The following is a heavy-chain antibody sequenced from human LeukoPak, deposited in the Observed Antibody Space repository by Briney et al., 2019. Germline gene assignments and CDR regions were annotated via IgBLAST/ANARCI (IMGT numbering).Heavy chain of an antibody. J-gene: IGHJ4*02. CDR2: ISGSGGST. D-gene: IGHD6-13*01. V-gene: IGHV3-23*01. CDR3: ARDTLIVGSSCVDY. Sequence: PGGSLRLSCAASGFTFSSYAMSWVRQAPGKGLEWVSAISGSGGSTYYADSVKGRFTISRDNSKNTLYLQMNSLRAEDTAVYYCARDTLIVGSSCVDYWGQGTLVTVSS. CDR1: GFTFSSYA.